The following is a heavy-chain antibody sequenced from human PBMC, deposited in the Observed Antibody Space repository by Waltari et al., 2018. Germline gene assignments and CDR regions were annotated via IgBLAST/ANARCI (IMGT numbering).Heavy chain of an antibody. CDR3: ATISSVAIH. V-gene: IGHV3-13*01. Sequence: EVQLVESGGGLVQPGGSLGLSCAASGFTFSSNDMHWVRQATGKVLEWVSAISSTGDTYYAASVRGRFTISRENAQRSVYLQMNSLRAGDTALYYCATISSVAIHWGQGTTVTVSS. J-gene: IGHJ6*02. D-gene: IGHD2-15*01. CDR2: ISSTGDT. CDR1: GFTFSSND.